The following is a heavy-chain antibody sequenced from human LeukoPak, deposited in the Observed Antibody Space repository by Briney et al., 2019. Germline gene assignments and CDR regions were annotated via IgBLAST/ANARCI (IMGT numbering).Heavy chain of an antibody. Sequence: SETLSLTCTVSGGSISSYYWSWIRQPAGKGLEWIGRIYTSGSTNYNPSLKSRVTISVDTSKNQFSLKLSSVTAADTAVYYCASSYYYDSSGYLKIAGGGQGTLVTVSS. J-gene: IGHJ4*02. D-gene: IGHD3-22*01. CDR3: ASSYYYDSSGYLKIAG. V-gene: IGHV4-4*07. CDR1: GGSISSYY. CDR2: IYTSGST.